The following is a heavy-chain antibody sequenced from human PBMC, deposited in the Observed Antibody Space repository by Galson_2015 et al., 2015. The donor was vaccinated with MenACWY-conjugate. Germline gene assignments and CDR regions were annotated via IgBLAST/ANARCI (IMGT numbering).Heavy chain of an antibody. J-gene: IGHJ5*02. CDR3: ARGGDYGQDWCDP. D-gene: IGHD4-17*01. CDR2: IYYSGST. CDR1: GGSVSSGSYY. Sequence: SEPLSLTCTVSGGSVSSGSYYWSWIRQPPGKGLEWIGYIYYSGSTNYNPSLKSRVTISVDTSKNQFSLKLSSVTAADTAVYYCARGGDYGQDWCDPWGQGTRVTCSS. V-gene: IGHV4-61*01.